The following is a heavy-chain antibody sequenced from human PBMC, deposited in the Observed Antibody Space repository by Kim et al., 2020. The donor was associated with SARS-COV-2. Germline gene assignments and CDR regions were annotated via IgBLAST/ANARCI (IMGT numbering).Heavy chain of an antibody. Sequence: GGSLRLSCAASGFTFSSYSMNWVRQAPGKGLEWVSSISSSSSYIYYADSVKGRFTISRDNAKNSLYLQMNSLRAEDTAVYYCARVRGYLDGSGSIRGRYYYGMDVWGQGTTVTVSS. CDR1: GFTFSSYS. CDR2: ISSSSSYI. J-gene: IGHJ6*02. CDR3: ARVRGYLDGSGSIRGRYYYGMDV. V-gene: IGHV3-21*04. D-gene: IGHD3-10*01.